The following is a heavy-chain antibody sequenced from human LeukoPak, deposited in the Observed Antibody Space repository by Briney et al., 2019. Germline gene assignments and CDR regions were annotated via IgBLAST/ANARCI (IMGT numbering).Heavy chain of an antibody. Sequence: ASVKVSCKASGYTFTSYYMHWVRQAPGQGLEWMGIINPSGGSTSYAQKFQGRVTMTRDTSTSTVYMELSSLRAEDTAVYYCAREVPLSGWFNHHHSPYYFDYWGQGTLVTVSS. CDR1: GYTFTSYY. J-gene: IGHJ4*02. CDR3: AREVPLSGWFNHHHSPYYFDY. V-gene: IGHV1-46*01. CDR2: INPSGGST. D-gene: IGHD6-19*01.